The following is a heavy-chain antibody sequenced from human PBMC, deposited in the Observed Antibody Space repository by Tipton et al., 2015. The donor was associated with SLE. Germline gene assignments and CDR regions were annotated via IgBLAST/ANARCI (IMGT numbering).Heavy chain of an antibody. V-gene: IGHV4-39*07. J-gene: IGHJ4*02. CDR3: ARTEQGTGSYYRLVFEI. D-gene: IGHD3-10*01. Sequence: LRLSCTVSGGSISSKNYYWGWIRQPPGKGLEWIGSIHYSGSTYDNPSLKSRVTISVDTSKNQFSLKLSSVTAADTAVYYCARTEQGTGSYYRLVFEIWGQGTLVTVSS. CDR1: GGSISSKNYY. CDR2: IHYSGST.